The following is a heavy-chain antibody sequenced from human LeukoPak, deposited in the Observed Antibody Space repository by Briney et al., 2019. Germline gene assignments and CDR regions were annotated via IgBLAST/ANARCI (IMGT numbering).Heavy chain of an antibody. Sequence: ASVKVSCKASGYTFTGYYMHWVRQAPGQGLEWMGWINPNSGGTNYAQKFQGRVTMTRDTSISTAYMELSRLRSDDTAVYYCARDVGEYCSSTSCYASDYWGQGTLVTVSS. V-gene: IGHV1-2*02. CDR2: INPNSGGT. J-gene: IGHJ4*02. CDR3: ARDVGEYCSSTSCYASDY. D-gene: IGHD2-2*01. CDR1: GYTFTGYY.